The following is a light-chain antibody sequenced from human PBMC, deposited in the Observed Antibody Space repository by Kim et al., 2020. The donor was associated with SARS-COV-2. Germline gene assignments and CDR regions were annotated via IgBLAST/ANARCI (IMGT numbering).Light chain of an antibody. Sequence: EIMMTQSPAPLSVSPGDRATLSCRASLSVNTNLAWYQQRPGQAPRLLIYDVSTRATGIPARFSGTGSGTDFTLTINSLQSEDSAVYYCQQYNNWSSWTFGQGTKVDIK. V-gene: IGKV3-15*01. CDR2: DVS. CDR3: QQYNNWSSWT. J-gene: IGKJ1*01. CDR1: LSVNTN.